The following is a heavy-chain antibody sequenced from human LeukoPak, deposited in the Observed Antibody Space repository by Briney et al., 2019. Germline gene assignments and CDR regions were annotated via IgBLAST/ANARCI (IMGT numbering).Heavy chain of an antibody. Sequence: GGSLRLSCVASGFSFGTFGTHWVRQPPGKGLEWGTFIGYGGDNKYYADSAKGRFTISRDNSKSTVYLQMNSLRAEDTAVYYCARTSTYYDFWSGYPSQDVWGKGTTVTVSS. D-gene: IGHD3-3*01. CDR3: ARTSTYYDFWSGYPSQDV. V-gene: IGHV3-30*12. J-gene: IGHJ6*04. CDR1: GFSFGTFG. CDR2: IGYGGDNK.